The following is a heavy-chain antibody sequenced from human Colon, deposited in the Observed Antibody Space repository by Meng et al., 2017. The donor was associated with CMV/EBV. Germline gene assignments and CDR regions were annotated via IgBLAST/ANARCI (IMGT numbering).Heavy chain of an antibody. CDR1: GLTFGAYT. V-gene: IGHV3-21*06. D-gene: IGHD4-11*01. J-gene: IGHJ5*02. CDR2: INSYADNI. Sequence: SCVVSGLTFGAYTMRWVRQAPGKGLEWVGSINSYADNIGYADTVKGRFTISRDNAKNSLYLEMNSLGAEDTAVYFCVREVRRSWFDPWGQGTLVTVSS. CDR3: VREVRRSWFDP.